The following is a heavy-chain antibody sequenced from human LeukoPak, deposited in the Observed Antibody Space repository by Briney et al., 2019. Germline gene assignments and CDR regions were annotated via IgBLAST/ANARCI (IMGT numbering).Heavy chain of an antibody. CDR2: ISSSGTTI. V-gene: IGHV3-11*01. CDR3: AKGHTFTAP. D-gene: IGHD2/OR15-2a*01. J-gene: IGHJ4*02. Sequence: PGGSLRLSCAASGFTFSDCYMSWIRQAPGKGLEWVSYISSSGTTINYADSVKDRFTISRDNAKNSLYLQMNSLRAEDTAVYYCAKGHTFTAPWGQGTLVTVSS. CDR1: GFTFSDCY.